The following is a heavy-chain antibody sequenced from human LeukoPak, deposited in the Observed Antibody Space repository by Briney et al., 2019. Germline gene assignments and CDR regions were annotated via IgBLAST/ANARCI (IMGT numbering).Heavy chain of an antibody. CDR1: GYTFTSYD. CDR3: ARGLLVAGDTRSY. V-gene: IGHV1-8*01. CDR2: MNPNSGNT. D-gene: IGHD6-19*01. J-gene: IGHJ4*02. Sequence: GASVKVSCKASGYTFTSYDINWVRQATGQGLEWMGRMNPNSGNTGYAQKFQGRVTMTRNTSISTAYIELSSLRSEDTAVYYCARGLLVAGDTRSYWGQGTLVTVSS.